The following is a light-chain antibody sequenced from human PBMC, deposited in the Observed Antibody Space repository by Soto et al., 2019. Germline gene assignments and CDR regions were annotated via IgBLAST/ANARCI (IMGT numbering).Light chain of an antibody. J-gene: IGLJ2*01. CDR2: EDN. Sequence: NFMLTQPHSVSGSPGETVTISCTRSSGSIGSNYVQWYQQRPGSSPTTIIFEDNLRPSGVPDRFSGSIDRSSNSASLTISGLKTEDEADYYCQSYDSSSQVFGGGTKVTVL. CDR1: SGSIGSNY. V-gene: IGLV6-57*01. CDR3: QSYDSSSQV.